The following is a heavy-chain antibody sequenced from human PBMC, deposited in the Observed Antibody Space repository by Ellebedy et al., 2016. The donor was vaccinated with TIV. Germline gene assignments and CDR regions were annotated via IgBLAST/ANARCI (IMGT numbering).Heavy chain of an antibody. Sequence: AASVKVSCKASGDIFSSYAINWVRQAPGHGLEWLGRIIPIFGVPHYAQKFQGRVSITADKSTTTAYLELSNLRSEDTAVYYCAKPGTGGNDDDPPEYWGQGTLVTVSP. V-gene: IGHV1-69*04. CDR1: GDIFSSYA. CDR3: AKPGTGGNDDDPPEY. CDR2: IIPIFGVP. J-gene: IGHJ4*02. D-gene: IGHD4-23*01.